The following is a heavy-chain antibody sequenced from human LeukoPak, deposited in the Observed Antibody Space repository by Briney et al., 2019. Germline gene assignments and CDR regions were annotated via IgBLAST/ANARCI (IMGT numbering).Heavy chain of an antibody. Sequence: GSLRLSCAASGFTFSSYGMSWVRQAPGKGLEWIGEINHSGSTNSNPSLKSRVTISVDTSKNQFSLKLSSVTAADTAVYYCARSSRELRGYAPWEVMPPFDYWGQGTLVTVSS. D-gene: IGHD4-23*01. CDR2: INHSGST. CDR3: ARSSRELRGYAPWEVMPPFDY. J-gene: IGHJ4*02. V-gene: IGHV4-34*01. CDR1: GFTFSSYG.